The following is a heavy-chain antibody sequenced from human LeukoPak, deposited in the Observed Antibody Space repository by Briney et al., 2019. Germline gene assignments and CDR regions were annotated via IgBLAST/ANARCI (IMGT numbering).Heavy chain of an antibody. D-gene: IGHD3-22*01. J-gene: IGHJ4*02. CDR2: ISYDGSNK. V-gene: IGHV3-30*04. CDR1: GFTFSGYA. CDR3: ARDVDSSGYYYFGY. Sequence: GGSLRLSCAASGFTFSGYAMHWVRQAPGKGLEWVAVISYDGSNKYYADSVKGRFTISRDNSKNTLYQQMNSLRAEDTAVYYCARDVDSSGYYYFGYWGQGTLVTVSS.